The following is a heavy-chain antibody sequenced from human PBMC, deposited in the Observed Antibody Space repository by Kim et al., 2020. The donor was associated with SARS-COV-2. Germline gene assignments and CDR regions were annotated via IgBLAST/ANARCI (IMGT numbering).Heavy chain of an antibody. CDR1: GGSISSGGYY. J-gene: IGHJ6*02. V-gene: IGHV4-31*03. D-gene: IGHD3-10*01. Sequence: SETLSLTCTVSGGSISSGGYYWSWIRQHPGKGLEWIGYIYYSGSTYYNPSLKSRVTISVDTSKNQFSLKLSSVTAADTAVYYCARDREWFGENSYGMDVWGQGTTVTVSS. CDR3: ARDREWFGENSYGMDV. CDR2: IYYSGST.